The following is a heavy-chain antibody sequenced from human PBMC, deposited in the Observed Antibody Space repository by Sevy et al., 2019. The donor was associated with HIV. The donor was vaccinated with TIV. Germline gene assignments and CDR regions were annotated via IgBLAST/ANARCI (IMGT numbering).Heavy chain of an antibody. CDR1: GFAFSDHY. CDR3: VRGPNCGVGGCQQISPYCLDV. V-gene: IGHV3-72*01. Sequence: GGSLRLSCAASGFAFSDHYVDWVRQAPGKGLEWVGRIRNRPNRYTREYAASVEGRFTISRDDSRHSLYLQMNSLKTEDSAVYYCVRGPNCGVGGCQQISPYCLDVWGKGATVTVSS. J-gene: IGHJ6*03. D-gene: IGHD2-21*01. CDR2: IRNRPNRYTR.